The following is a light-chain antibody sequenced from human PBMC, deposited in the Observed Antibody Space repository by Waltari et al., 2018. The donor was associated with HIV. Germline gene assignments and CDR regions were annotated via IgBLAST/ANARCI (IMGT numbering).Light chain of an antibody. Sequence: QSALTQPAPVSGSTGQSITIPCTGTISDVGGYNYVSWYQQHPGKAPKLMIYDVSNRPSGVSNRFSGSKSGNTASLTISGLQAEDEADYYCSSYTSSSTLVVFGTGTKVTVL. CDR2: DVS. CDR3: SSYTSSSTLVV. CDR1: ISDVGGYNY. J-gene: IGLJ1*01. V-gene: IGLV2-14*03.